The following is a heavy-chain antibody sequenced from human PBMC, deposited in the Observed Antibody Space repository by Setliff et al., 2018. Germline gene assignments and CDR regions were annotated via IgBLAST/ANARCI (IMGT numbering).Heavy chain of an antibody. CDR3: ARIAYGSGSYYFDY. D-gene: IGHD3-10*01. Sequence: PSETLSLTCSVSGGSISSYYWSWIRQPPGKGLEWIGNIHTSGTNYNPSLQSRVTISVDTSKNQISLSLSSVTAADTAVYYCARIAYGSGSYYFDYWGQGTLVT. CDR2: IHTSGT. CDR1: GGSISSYY. J-gene: IGHJ4*02. V-gene: IGHV4-4*08.